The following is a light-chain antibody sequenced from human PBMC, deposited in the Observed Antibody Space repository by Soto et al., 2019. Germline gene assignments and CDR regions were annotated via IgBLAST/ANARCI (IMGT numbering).Light chain of an antibody. CDR1: SSDVGAYNY. Sequence: QSVLTQPASVSGSPGQSITISCTGTSSDVGAYNYVSWYQQHPGKAPKLMIYEVSNRPSGLSNRFSGSKSGNTASLIISGLQAEDEADYYCAAWDDSLTGPVFGGGTKLTVL. CDR3: AAWDDSLTGPV. CDR2: EVS. J-gene: IGLJ2*01. V-gene: IGLV2-14*01.